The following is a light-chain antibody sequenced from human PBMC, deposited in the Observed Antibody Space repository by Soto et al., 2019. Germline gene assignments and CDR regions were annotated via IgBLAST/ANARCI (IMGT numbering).Light chain of an antibody. CDR2: LGS. CDR1: QSLLHSNGYNS. V-gene: IGKV2-28*01. Sequence: DIVMTQSPLSLPVTPGEPASISCRSSQSLLHSNGYNSLDWYLQKPGQSPQLLIYLGSNRASGVSDRFSGSGSGTDITLNISRVEADDVGVYYCMQALQPSYTFGQGTKLEIK. J-gene: IGKJ2*01. CDR3: MQALQPSYT.